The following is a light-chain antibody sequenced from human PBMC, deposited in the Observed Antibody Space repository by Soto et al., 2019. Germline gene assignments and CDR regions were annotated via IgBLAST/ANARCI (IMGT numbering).Light chain of an antibody. CDR1: QSVSSSY. CDR2: GAS. J-gene: IGKJ1*01. Sequence: EIVLTQSPGTLSLSPGERATLSYRASQSVSSSYLAWYQQKPGQAHRLLIYGASSRATGIPDRFSGSGSGTDFTLTITSLEPEDFAVYYCKQRARWPWTFGQGTKVDIK. CDR3: KQRARWPWT. V-gene: IGKV3D-20*02.